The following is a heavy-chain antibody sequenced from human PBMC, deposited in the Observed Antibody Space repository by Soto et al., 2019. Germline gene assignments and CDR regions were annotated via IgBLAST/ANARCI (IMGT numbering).Heavy chain of an antibody. D-gene: IGHD1-1*01. CDR1: GGSISSSSSY. J-gene: IGHJ6*01. CDR2: IYYSGST. V-gene: IGHV4-39*01. CDR3: ATWGNGYNFNYNYYRMDV. Sequence: PSETLSLTCTVAGGSISSSSSYWGWIRQPPGKGLEWIGSIYYSGSTYYNPSLKSRVTISVDTSKNQFSLKLSSVTAADTAVYYCATWGNGYNFNYNYYRMDVWGQGTTVT.